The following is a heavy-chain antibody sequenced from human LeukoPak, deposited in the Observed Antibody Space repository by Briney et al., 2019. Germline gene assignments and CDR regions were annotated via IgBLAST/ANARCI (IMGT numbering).Heavy chain of an antibody. Sequence: PGGSLRLSCAASGFTFDYYALSWVRQAPGKGLEWVSAISGGAYSTFYAGSVRGRFTISGDSSKSTLYLRMNSLRAEDTAMYYCAASSGGTWYSAAFDFWGQGILVTVSS. CDR3: AASSGGTWYSAAFDF. CDR1: GFTFDYYA. V-gene: IGHV3-23*01. D-gene: IGHD2-15*01. J-gene: IGHJ4*02. CDR2: ISGGAYST.